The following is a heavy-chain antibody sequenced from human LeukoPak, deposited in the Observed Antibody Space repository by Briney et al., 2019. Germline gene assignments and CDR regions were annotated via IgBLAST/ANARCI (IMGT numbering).Heavy chain of an antibody. CDR3: ARARVGATDYFDY. CDR1: GGSISSGDYY. V-gene: IGHV4-30-4*08. J-gene: IGHJ4*02. Sequence: SQTLSLTCTVSGGSISSGDYYWSWIRQPPGKGLEWIGYIYYSRSTYYNPSLKSRVTISVDTSKNQFSLKLSSVTAADTAVYYCARARVGATDYFDYWGQGTLVTVSS. D-gene: IGHD1-26*01. CDR2: IYYSRST.